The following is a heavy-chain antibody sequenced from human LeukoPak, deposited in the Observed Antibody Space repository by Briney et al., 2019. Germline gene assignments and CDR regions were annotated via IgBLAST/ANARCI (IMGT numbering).Heavy chain of an antibody. V-gene: IGHV3-74*01. CDR1: GFTFSNYW. CDR2: INTGGTST. J-gene: IGHJ4*02. Sequence: GGSLALSCAASGFTFSNYWMHWVRHAPGKGREWVSRINTGGTSTIYADSVRGRFTISRDNAKNTVYLQMNSLRAEDTAVYYCARGSVGPDCWGQGTLVAVSS. D-gene: IGHD1-26*01. CDR3: ARGSVGPDC.